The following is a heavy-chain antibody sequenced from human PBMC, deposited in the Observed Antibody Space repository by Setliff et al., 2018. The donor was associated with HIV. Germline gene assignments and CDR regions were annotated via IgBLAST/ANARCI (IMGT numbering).Heavy chain of an antibody. D-gene: IGHD3-22*01. CDR3: AKPTSGYYPRPFDL. J-gene: IGHJ4*02. V-gene: IGHV3-23*01. CDR2: VSPGGDTT. CDR1: GFAFSTFD. Sequence: SLKISCAASGFAFSTFDMNWVRQSPEKGLEWVSAVSPGGDTTYYPDPVKGRFTVSRDDSRNMLFLQMNNLGVEDTAIYYCAKPTSGYYPRPFDLWGQGTMVTVSS.